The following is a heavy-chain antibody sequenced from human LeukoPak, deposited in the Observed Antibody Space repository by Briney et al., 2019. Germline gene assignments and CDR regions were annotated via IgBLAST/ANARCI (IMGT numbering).Heavy chain of an antibody. CDR1: GYTFTGYY. D-gene: IGHD3-9*01. J-gene: IGHJ4*02. Sequence: GASVKVSCKASGYTFTGYYMHWVRQAPGQGLEWMGWINPNSGGTNYAQKFQDRVTMTRDTSISTAYVELSSLRSEDTAVYYCARGRVDWIYFDYWGQGTLVTVSS. V-gene: IGHV1-2*02. CDR3: ARGRVDWIYFDY. CDR2: INPNSGGT.